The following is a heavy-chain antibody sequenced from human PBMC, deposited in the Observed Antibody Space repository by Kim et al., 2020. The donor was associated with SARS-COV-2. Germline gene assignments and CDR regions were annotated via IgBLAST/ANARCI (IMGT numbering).Heavy chain of an antibody. CDR2: IYSGGST. CDR3: ARSEVDTAMVTWFDY. V-gene: IGHV3-53*01. Sequence: GGSLRLSCAASGFTVSSNYMSWVRQAPGKGLEWVSVIYSGGSTYYADSVKGRFTISRDNSKNTLYLQMNSLRAEDTAVYYCARSEVDTAMVTWFDYWGQGTLVTVSS. J-gene: IGHJ4*02. CDR1: GFTVSSNY. D-gene: IGHD5-18*01.